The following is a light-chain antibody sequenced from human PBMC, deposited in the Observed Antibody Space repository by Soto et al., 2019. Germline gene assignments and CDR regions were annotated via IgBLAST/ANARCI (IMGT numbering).Light chain of an antibody. J-gene: IGLJ1*01. V-gene: IGLV2-8*01. CDR2: EVT. CDR3: SSYAGSDKPYV. Sequence: QSVLTQPPSASGPPGQSVTISCTGTSGDVGGYDYVSWYQQHPGKAPKLMIYEVTKRPLGVPDRFSGSKSGNTASLTVSGLQDEDEADYYCSSYAGSDKPYVFGTGTKVTVL. CDR1: SGDVGGYDY.